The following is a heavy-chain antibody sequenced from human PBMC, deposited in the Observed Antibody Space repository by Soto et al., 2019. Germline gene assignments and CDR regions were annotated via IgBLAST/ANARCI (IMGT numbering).Heavy chain of an antibody. J-gene: IGHJ4*02. Sequence: GGSLRLSCAASGFTFSSYSMNWVRQAPGKGLEWVSYISSSSSTIYYADSVKGRFTISRDNAKNSLYLQMNSLRAEDTAVYYCARDLAGGPSTLDYWGQGTLVTVSS. CDR2: ISSSSSTI. CDR3: ARDLAGGPSTLDY. CDR1: GFTFSSYS. V-gene: IGHV3-48*01. D-gene: IGHD2-15*01.